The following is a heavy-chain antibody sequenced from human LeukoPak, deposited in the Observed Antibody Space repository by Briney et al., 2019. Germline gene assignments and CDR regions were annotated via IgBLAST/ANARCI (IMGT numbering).Heavy chain of an antibody. V-gene: IGHV4-59*01. D-gene: IGHD3-3*01. CDR3: ATYSNDFWSGQHFFDF. CDR2: ISYSGST. J-gene: IGHJ4*02. CDR1: GASMSTYY. Sequence: SETLSLTCNVSGASMSTYYWSWIRQPPGKGLEWIGYISYSGSTNFNPSLKSRVTISVDTSKNQFSLRLNSVTAADTAVFYCATYSNDFWSGQHFFDFWGQGILVTVSS.